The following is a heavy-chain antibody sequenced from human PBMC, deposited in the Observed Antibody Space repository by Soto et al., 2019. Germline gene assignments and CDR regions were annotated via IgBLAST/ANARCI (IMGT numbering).Heavy chain of an antibody. D-gene: IGHD1-1*01. J-gene: IGHJ4*02. CDR2: IYHSGST. CDR3: ARAEGGTFDY. V-gene: IGHV4-30-2*01. Sequence: QLQLQESGSGLVKPSQTLSLTCAVSGGAISSGGYSWSWIRQPPGKGLEWIGYIYHSGSTYYNPSRNSRVTISVDRSKNQFSLKLSSATAADTAVYYCARAEGGTFDYWGQGTLVTVSS. CDR1: GGAISSGGYS.